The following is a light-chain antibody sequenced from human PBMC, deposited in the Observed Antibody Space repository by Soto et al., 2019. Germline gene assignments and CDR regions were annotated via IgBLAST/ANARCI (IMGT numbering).Light chain of an antibody. CDR3: CSYAGSRTLV. CDR1: SSDVGSYNL. V-gene: IGLV2-23*02. CDR2: DVS. Sequence: QSALTQPASVSGSPGQSITISCTGTSSDVGSYNLVSWYQQHPGKAPKLMIYDVSKRPSGVSNRFSGSKSGNTASLTISGLQAEDEADYYCCSYAGSRTLVFGGGTKLTVL. J-gene: IGLJ2*01.